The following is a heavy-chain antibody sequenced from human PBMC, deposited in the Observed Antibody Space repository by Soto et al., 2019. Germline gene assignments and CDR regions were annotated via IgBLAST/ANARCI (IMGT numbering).Heavy chain of an antibody. CDR1: GGSISSGGYY. J-gene: IGHJ5*02. V-gene: IGHV4-31*03. CDR3: AGAFGYGDYVDWFDP. CDR2: IDYSGST. Sequence: QVQLQESGPGLVKPSQTLSLTCTVSGGSISSGGYYWSWIRQHPGKGLEWIGYIDYSGSTYYTPSLKRRVTISVDTSKSQFSLKLSSVTAADTAVYYCAGAFGYGDYVDWFDPWGQGTLVTVSS. D-gene: IGHD4-17*01.